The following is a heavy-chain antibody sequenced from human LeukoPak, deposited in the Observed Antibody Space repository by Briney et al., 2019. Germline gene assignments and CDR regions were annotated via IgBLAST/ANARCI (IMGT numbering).Heavy chain of an antibody. J-gene: IGHJ4*02. V-gene: IGHV3-33*01. CDR2: IWYEGSNK. CDR1: GFTFSRYG. CDR3: ARDGPSGGGAAPFDY. Sequence: PGGSLRLSCAASGFTFSRYGMHWVRQPAGKGLEWVGVIWYEGSNKYYTDSVKGRLTISRDNSKNTLYLQMNSLRAEDTAVYYCARDGPSGGGAAPFDYWGQGTLVTVSS. D-gene: IGHD3-16*01.